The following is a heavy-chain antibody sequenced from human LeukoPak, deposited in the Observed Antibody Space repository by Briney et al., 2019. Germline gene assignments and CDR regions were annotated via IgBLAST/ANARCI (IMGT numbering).Heavy chain of an antibody. CDR3: ARGSSAPRWFPFDY. Sequence: SETLSLTCTVSGDSISHYYWSWIRQPPGKGLEWIGYIFYSGSTNYNPSLKSRVIISVDTSKNQFSLKLSSLTAADTAVYYCARGSSAPRWFPFDYWGQGTLVTVSS. J-gene: IGHJ4*02. D-gene: IGHD4-23*01. CDR1: GDSISHYY. V-gene: IGHV4-59*01. CDR2: IFYSGST.